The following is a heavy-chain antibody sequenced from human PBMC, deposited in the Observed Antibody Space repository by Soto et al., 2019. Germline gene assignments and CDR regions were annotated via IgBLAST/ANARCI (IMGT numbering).Heavy chain of an antibody. CDR1: GGSFSNYA. V-gene: IGHV1-69*04. D-gene: IGHD1-26*01. J-gene: IGHJ4*02. CDR3: AREMGATNDY. Sequence: SVKVSCKASGGSFSNYALNWVRQAPGQGLEWMGRIVPFVGITKYAQKFQGRVTITADNSTSTAYMELSSLRSEDTAVYYCAREMGATNDYWGQGTLVTVSS. CDR2: IVPFVGIT.